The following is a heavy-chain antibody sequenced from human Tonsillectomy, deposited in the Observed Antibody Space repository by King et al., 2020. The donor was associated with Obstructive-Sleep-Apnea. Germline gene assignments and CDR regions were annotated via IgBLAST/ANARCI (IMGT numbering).Heavy chain of an antibody. CDR3: ATDYAWMLGFGQRSPLHYLDN. D-gene: IGHD2-2*03. J-gene: IGHJ4*02. CDR2: ISFDGSRQ. Sequence: QLVQSGGGVVQPGGSLRLSCAGSGFTFSTYAMHWVRQAPGKGLEWVAVISFDGSRQHYGDSVRGRFPVSRDSSKNTLSLLMTSLLTEDTAVYYCATDYAWMLGFGQRSPLHYLDNWGQGTPVTVSS. CDR1: GFTFSTYA. V-gene: IGHV3-30*04.